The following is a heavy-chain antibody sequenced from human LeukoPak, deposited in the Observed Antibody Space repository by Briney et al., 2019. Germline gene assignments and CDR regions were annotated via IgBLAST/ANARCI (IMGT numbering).Heavy chain of an antibody. D-gene: IGHD2-2*01. V-gene: IGHV3-66*01. CDR1: EFSVGSNY. Sequence: GSLRLSCAASEFSVGSNYMTWVRQAPGKGLEWVSLIYSGGSTYYADSVKGRFTISRDNSKNTLYLQMNSLRAEDTAVYYCARVGYCSSTSCHNWFDPWGQGTLVTVSS. J-gene: IGHJ5*02. CDR2: IYSGGST. CDR3: ARVGYCSSTSCHNWFDP.